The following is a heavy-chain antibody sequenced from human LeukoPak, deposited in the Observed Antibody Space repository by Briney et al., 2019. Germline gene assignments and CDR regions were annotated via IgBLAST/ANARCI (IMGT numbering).Heavy chain of an antibody. V-gene: IGHV1-18*01. CDR1: SYTFTSYG. D-gene: IGHD2-2*01. J-gene: IGHJ5*02. CDR2: ISAYNGNT. Sequence: GASVKVSCKASSYTFTSYGISWVRQAPGQGLEWMGWISAYNGNTNYAQKLQGRATMTTDTSTSTAYMELRSLRSDDTAVYYCARGRLVLGCSSTSCRYNWFDPWGQGTLLTVSS. CDR3: ARGRLVLGCSSTSCRYNWFDP.